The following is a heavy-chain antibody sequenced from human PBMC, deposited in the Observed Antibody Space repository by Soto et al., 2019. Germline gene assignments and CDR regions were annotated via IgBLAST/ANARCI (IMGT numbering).Heavy chain of an antibody. CDR2: ISYDGSD. V-gene: IGHV3-33*05. CDR3: ARRWNYYLDF. D-gene: IGHD4-17*01. Sequence: QMQLVESGGGVVQPGRSLRLSCVASGFPFREFGMHWVRQAPGKGLEWVALISYDGSDYADSVKGRFTISRADSRDTLFLHMDNLRPCDTGVYYCARRWNYYLDFWGQGTLVAVSS. CDR1: GFPFREFG. J-gene: IGHJ4*02.